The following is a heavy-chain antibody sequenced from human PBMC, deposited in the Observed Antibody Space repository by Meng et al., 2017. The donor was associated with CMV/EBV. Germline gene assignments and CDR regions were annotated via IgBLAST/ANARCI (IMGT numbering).Heavy chain of an antibody. D-gene: IGHD3-16*02. J-gene: IGHJ4*02. Sequence: GGSLRLYCAASGFTFSDYYMNWVRQAPGKGLEWVSSISSSSTIYYADSVKGRFTISRDNAKNSLYLQMNSLRAEDTAVYYCARAGYPDPFDYWGQGTLVTVSS. CDR3: ARAGYPDPFDY. CDR2: ISSSSTI. CDR1: GFTFSDYY. V-gene: IGHV3-69-1*02.